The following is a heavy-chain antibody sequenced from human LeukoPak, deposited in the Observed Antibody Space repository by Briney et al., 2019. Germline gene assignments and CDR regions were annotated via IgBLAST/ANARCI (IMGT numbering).Heavy chain of an antibody. CDR2: ISSSSSYI. CDR1: GFTFSSYS. V-gene: IGHV3-21*01. D-gene: IGHD2-21*01. Sequence: GGSLRLSCAASGFTFSSYSINWVRQAPGKGLEWVSSISSSSSYIYYADSVKGRFTISRDNAKNSLYLQMNSLRAEDTAVYYCARDGAYCGGDCYPYYFDYWGQGTLVTVSS. J-gene: IGHJ4*02. CDR3: ARDGAYCGGDCYPYYFDY.